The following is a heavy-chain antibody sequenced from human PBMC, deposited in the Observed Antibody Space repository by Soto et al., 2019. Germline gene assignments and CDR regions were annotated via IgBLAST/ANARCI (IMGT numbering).Heavy chain of an antibody. CDR3: AKDGGTIFGVVILTYYMDV. CDR1: GFTFSSYA. D-gene: IGHD3-3*01. Sequence: SLRLSCAASGFTFSSYAMSWVRQAPGKGLEWVSAISGSGGSTYYADSLKGRVTISRDNSKNTLYLQMNSLRAEDTAVYYCAKDGGTIFGVVILTYYMDVWGKGTTVTAP. V-gene: IGHV3-23*01. J-gene: IGHJ6*03. CDR2: ISGSGGST.